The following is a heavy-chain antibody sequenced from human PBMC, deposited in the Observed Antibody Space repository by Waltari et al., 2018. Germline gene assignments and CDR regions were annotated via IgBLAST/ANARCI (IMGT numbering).Heavy chain of an antibody. CDR3: ARVLGPPHYGEPNIDY. V-gene: IGHV1-8*01. J-gene: IGHJ4*02. D-gene: IGHD4-17*01. CDR1: GYTFTSYD. CDR2: MNPNSGNT. Sequence: QVQLVQSGAEVKKPGASVKVSCKASGYTFTSYDINWVRQATGQGLEWMGWMNPNSGNTGYAQKFQCRVTMTRNTSISTAYMELSSLRSEDTAVYYCARVLGPPHYGEPNIDYWGQGTLVTVSS.